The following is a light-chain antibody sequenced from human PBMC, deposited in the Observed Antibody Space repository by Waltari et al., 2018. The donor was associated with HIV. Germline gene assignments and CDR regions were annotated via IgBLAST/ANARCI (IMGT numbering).Light chain of an antibody. Sequence: QSALTQPASVSGSPGQSITISCPATSHDVGAYNYFSWYQHHPGKAPKLMIYEVSNRPSGVSNRFSGSKSGNMASLTISGLQAEDEADYYCTSYTTSTTLVFGTGTKVTVL. J-gene: IGLJ1*01. V-gene: IGLV2-14*01. CDR2: EVS. CDR3: TSYTTSTTLV. CDR1: SHDVGAYNY.